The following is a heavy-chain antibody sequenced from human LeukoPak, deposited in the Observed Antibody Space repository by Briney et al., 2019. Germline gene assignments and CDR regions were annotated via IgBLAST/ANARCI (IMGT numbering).Heavy chain of an antibody. Sequence: GGSLRLSCAASGFTFSSYAMSWVRQAPGKGLEWVSAVSGSGGSTYYADSVKGRFTISRDNSKNTLYLQMNSLRAEDTAVYYCAKEPSGIVGDNDAFDIWGQGTMVTVSS. CDR3: AKEPSGIVGDNDAFDI. D-gene: IGHD1-26*01. J-gene: IGHJ3*02. CDR2: VSGSGGST. V-gene: IGHV3-23*01. CDR1: GFTFSSYA.